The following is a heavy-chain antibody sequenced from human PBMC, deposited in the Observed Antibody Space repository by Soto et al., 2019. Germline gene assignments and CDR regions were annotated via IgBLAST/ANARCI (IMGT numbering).Heavy chain of an antibody. J-gene: IGHJ4*02. D-gene: IGHD5-18*01. Sequence: QVQLVQSGAEVKKPGSSVKVSCKASGGTFSSYAISWVRQAPGPGLEWLGGIIPIFGTANYAQKFQGRVTITAVKSTSTAYRELSSLRSEDTAVYYCARDSGGYSYGYAFGDYWGQGTLVTVSS. V-gene: IGHV1-69*06. CDR3: ARDSGGYSYGYAFGDY. CDR1: GGTFSSYA. CDR2: IIPIFGTA.